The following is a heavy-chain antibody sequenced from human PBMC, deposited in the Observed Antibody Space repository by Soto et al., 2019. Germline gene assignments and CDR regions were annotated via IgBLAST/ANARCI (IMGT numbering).Heavy chain of an antibody. Sequence: ALSLTCTVSGVSISSGGYYLSWIRQHPGKGLECIGYIYYSGSTYYNPSLKSRVTISVDTSKNQFSLKLSSVTAADTAVYYCASSDDSSGYADMWGQGTMVTVSS. V-gene: IGHV4-31*03. J-gene: IGHJ3*02. CDR2: IYYSGST. CDR1: GVSISSGGYY. CDR3: ASSDDSSGYADM. D-gene: IGHD3-22*01.